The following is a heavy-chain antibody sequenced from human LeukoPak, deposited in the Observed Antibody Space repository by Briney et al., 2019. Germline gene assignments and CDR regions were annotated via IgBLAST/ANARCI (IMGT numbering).Heavy chain of an antibody. Sequence: AVKVSCKASGGTFSSYAISWVRQAPGQGLEWMGGIIPIFGTANYAQKFQGRVTITTDESTSTAYMELSSLRSEDTAVYYCARALPYGSGRDYYMNVWGKGTTVTVSS. CDR2: IIPIFGTA. V-gene: IGHV1-69*05. D-gene: IGHD3-10*01. J-gene: IGHJ6*03. CDR3: ARALPYGSGRDYYMNV. CDR1: GGTFSSYA.